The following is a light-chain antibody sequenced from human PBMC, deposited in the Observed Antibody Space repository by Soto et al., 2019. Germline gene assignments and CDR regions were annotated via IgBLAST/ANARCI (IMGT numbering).Light chain of an antibody. CDR1: QSVSGY. V-gene: IGKV3-11*01. CDR3: QQRSNWPYLT. Sequence: EIVLTQSPDTLSLSPGERATLSCRASQSVSGYLGWYQQKPGQAPRLLIYDASNRAYGVPARFRGSGYGTNFPLTIASLEPDDFAVYYCQQRSNWPYLTFGGGTRV. CDR2: DAS. J-gene: IGKJ4*01.